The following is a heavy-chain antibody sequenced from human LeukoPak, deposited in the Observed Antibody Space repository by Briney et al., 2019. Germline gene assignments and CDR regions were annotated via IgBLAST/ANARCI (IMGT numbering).Heavy chain of an antibody. J-gene: IGHJ4*02. CDR1: GFTFSISA. D-gene: IGHD3-16*01. CDR3: AKQQPGERYYFHY. V-gene: IGHV3-23*01. Sequence: PGGTLRLSCEASGFTFSISAMGGVRQAPGKGLEWDSTLGDRGDTYYADSVKGRFTISRDSSKNTLYLRMNSLRAEDTAVYFCAKQQPGERYYFHYWGQGTLVTVSS. CDR2: LGDRGDT.